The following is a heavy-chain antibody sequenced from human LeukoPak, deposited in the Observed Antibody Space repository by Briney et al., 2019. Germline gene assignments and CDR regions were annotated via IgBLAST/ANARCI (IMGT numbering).Heavy chain of an antibody. CDR1: GFTSSSYW. CDR3: ARDVGIAAAGLGSFDY. J-gene: IGHJ4*02. CDR2: ISGDGTAR. V-gene: IGHV3-74*01. D-gene: IGHD6-13*01. Sequence: GGSLRLSCAASGFTSSSYWMHWVRQVPGKGLVWVSRISGDGTARNYADSVKGRFTISRDDAKNTVDLQMNSLRAEDTAVYYCARDVGIAAAGLGSFDYWGQGTLVTVSS.